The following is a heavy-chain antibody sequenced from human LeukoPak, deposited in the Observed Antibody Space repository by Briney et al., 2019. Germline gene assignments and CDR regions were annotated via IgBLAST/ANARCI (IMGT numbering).Heavy chain of an antibody. D-gene: IGHD1-1*01. CDR3: ALGTYTNYFDY. CDR2: IKQGGTEK. V-gene: IGHV3-7*02. Sequence: PGGSLRLSCAASGFTFTTYWMTWVRQAPGKGLEWVANIKQGGTEKYSVDSVKGRSTISRDNAKSSLYLQMNSLRAEDTAVYYCALGTYTNYFDYWGQGTLVTVSS. J-gene: IGHJ4*02. CDR1: GFTFTTYW.